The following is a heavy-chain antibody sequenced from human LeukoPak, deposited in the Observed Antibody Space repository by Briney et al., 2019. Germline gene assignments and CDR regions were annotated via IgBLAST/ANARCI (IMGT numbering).Heavy chain of an antibody. J-gene: IGHJ5*02. Sequence: PSETLSLTCTVSGGSISSGSYYWSWIRQPAGKGLERIGRIYTSGSTNYNPSLKGRVTISVDASKNQFSLKLSSVTAADTAVYYCARAAGYCSSTSCYGNYNWFDPWGQGTLVTVSS. D-gene: IGHD2-2*01. CDR2: IYTSGST. CDR3: ARAAGYCSSTSCYGNYNWFDP. V-gene: IGHV4-61*02. CDR1: GGSISSGSYY.